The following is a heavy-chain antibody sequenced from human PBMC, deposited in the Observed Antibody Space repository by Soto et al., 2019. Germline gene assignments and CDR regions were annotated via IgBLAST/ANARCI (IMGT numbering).Heavy chain of an antibody. CDR2: IYSSGST. V-gene: IGHV4-31*11. CDR3: AREDAARIERWFDA. Sequence: LSLTCAASGGSIISASYSWNWIRQSPGRGLEWIGHIYSSGSTYYNPSLKSRVSISVDTSNNQFSLKLTSVTAADTAVYFCAREDAARIERWFDAWGQGILVTVSS. D-gene: IGHD6-6*01. CDR1: GGSIISASYS. J-gene: IGHJ5*02.